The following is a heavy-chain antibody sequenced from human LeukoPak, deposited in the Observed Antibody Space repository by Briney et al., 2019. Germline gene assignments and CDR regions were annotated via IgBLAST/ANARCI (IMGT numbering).Heavy chain of an antibody. Sequence: GASVKVSCKVSGYTLTELSMHWVGQAPGKGLEWMGGFDPEDGETIYAQKFQGRVTMTEDTSTDTAYMELSSLRSEDTAVYYCATDGRYGSGSYYSYWGQGTLVTVSS. CDR2: FDPEDGET. V-gene: IGHV1-24*01. CDR1: GYTLTELS. J-gene: IGHJ4*02. D-gene: IGHD3-10*01. CDR3: ATDGRYGSGSYYSY.